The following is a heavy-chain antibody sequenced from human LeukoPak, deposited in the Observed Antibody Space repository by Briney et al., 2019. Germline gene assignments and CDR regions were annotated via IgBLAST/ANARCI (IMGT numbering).Heavy chain of an antibody. V-gene: IGHV1-3*01. CDR2: INDDNGNK. J-gene: IGHJ1*01. CDR1: GGTFSSYA. CDR3: ARGIQIAAACLPLQH. Sequence: ASVKVSCKASGGTFSSYAMHWVRQAPGPRLEWMGWINDDNGNKKYSDNVQGRVTITRDTSESTAYMEMSSLRSEDTAVYYCARGIQIAAACLPLQHWGQGTLVTVSS. D-gene: IGHD6-13*01.